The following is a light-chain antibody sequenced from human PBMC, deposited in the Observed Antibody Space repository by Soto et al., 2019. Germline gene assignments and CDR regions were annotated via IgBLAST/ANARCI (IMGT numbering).Light chain of an antibody. Sequence: DILMTQSPLSLPVTPGEPASISCRCSQSLLHSNGYNYLDWYQQRPGQAPRLLIYDASNRATGVPARFSGSRSGTDFTLTISDLEPADFGLYYCQQRLNWPPGFGQGTKVDNK. CDR2: DAS. CDR3: QQRLNWPPG. J-gene: IGKJ1*01. V-gene: IGKV2-28*01. CDR1: QSLLHSNGYNY.